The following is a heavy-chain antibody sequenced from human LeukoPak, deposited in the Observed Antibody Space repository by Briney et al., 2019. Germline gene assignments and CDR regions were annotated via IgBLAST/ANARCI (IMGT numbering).Heavy chain of an antibody. CDR2: IYTSGST. CDR1: GNSFGDYY. J-gene: IGHJ6*03. CDR3: TRGSIAYYYMDV. Sequence: SETLSLTCTVSGNSFGDYYWSWIRPPAGKGLEWIGRIYTSGSTTYNPSLKSRVTMSVDTSKSQFSLNLMSVTAADTAVYYCTRGSIAYYYMDVWGKGTTVTISS. D-gene: IGHD3-22*01. V-gene: IGHV4-4*07.